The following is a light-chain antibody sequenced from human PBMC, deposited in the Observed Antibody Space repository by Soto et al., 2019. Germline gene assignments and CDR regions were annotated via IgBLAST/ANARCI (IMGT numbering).Light chain of an antibody. V-gene: IGLV2-11*01. CDR2: DVT. Sequence: QSALTQPRSVSGSPGQSVTISCTETSSDVGGYHSVSWYQHHPGKAPKLIIYDVTERPSGVPDRFSGSKSGNTASLTISGLRAEDEADFYCCSYAGSYVFGTGTKLTVL. CDR3: CSYAGSYV. J-gene: IGLJ1*01. CDR1: SSDVGGYHS.